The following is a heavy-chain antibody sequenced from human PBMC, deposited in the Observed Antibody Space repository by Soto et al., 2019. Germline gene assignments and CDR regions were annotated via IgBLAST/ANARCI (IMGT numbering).Heavy chain of an antibody. CDR2: IYYSGST. Sequence: QVQLQESGPGLVKPSQTLSLTCTVSGGSISSGGYYWSWIRQHPGKGPEWIGYIYYSGSTYYNPSLKSRVTISVDTSKNQFSLKLSSVTAADTAVYYCASISSYYDILTGYQYYFDYWGQGTLVTVSS. CDR1: GGSISSGGYY. CDR3: ASISSYYDILTGYQYYFDY. D-gene: IGHD3-9*01. V-gene: IGHV4-31*03. J-gene: IGHJ4*02.